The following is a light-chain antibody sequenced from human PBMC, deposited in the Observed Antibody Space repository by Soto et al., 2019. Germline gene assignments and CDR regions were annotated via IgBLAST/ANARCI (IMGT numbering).Light chain of an antibody. CDR1: QSVSSY. Sequence: EIVLTQSPATLSLSPGERATLSCRASQSVSSYLVWYQQKPGQAPRLLIYDASNRAPGIPARFSGGGSGTDFTLTISSLEPEDFAVYYCQQRSDWPPLTFGGGTKVEIK. CDR3: QQRSDWPPLT. V-gene: IGKV3-11*01. J-gene: IGKJ4*01. CDR2: DAS.